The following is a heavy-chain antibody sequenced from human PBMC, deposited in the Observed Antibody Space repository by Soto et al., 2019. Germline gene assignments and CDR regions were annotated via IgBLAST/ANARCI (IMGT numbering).Heavy chain of an antibody. V-gene: IGHV3-11*01. J-gene: IGHJ4*02. CDR1: GFTFSDYY. CDR3: ARGSYYDILTGYYTPFDY. D-gene: IGHD3-9*01. Sequence: GESLKISCAASGFTFSDYYMSWIRQAPGKGLEWVSYISSSGSTIYYADSVKGRFTISRDNAKNSLYLQMNSLRAEDTAVYYCARGSYYDILTGYYTPFDYWGQGTLVTVSS. CDR2: ISSSGSTI.